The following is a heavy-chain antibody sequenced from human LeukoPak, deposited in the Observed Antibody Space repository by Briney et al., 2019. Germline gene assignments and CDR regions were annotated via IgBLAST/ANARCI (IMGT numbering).Heavy chain of an antibody. Sequence: HAGGSLKLSCAASGFTFSDSAIHWVRQVSGKGLEWIGRIKNKGNNYATAYGASVTGRFTISRDDSKKTAFLQMNSLQTEDTAMYYCTREFHSSGWYFTFAYWGQGALVTVSS. CDR1: GFTFSDSA. CDR3: TREFHSSGWYFTFAY. CDR2: IKNKGNNYAT. D-gene: IGHD6-19*01. V-gene: IGHV3-73*01. J-gene: IGHJ4*02.